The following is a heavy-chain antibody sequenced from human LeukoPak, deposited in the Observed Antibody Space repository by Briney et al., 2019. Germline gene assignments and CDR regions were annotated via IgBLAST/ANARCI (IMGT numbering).Heavy chain of an antibody. CDR2: IYSGGTT. CDR1: GFTVSTNC. D-gene: IGHD5-18*01. CDR3: ARVDTVMAYYFDL. Sequence: GGSLRLSCAASGFTVSTNCMTWVRQAPGKGLEWVSTIYSGGTTYYADSVMGRFTISRHNSRNTLYLQMNSLRAEDTAVYHCARVDTVMAYYFDLWGQGTLVTVSS. J-gene: IGHJ4*02. V-gene: IGHV3-53*04.